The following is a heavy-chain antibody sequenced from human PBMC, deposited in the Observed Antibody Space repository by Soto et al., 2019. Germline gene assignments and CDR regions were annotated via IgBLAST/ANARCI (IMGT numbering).Heavy chain of an antibody. CDR2: VSSSSSYI. V-gene: IGHV3-21*01. Sequence: GLSRRVSCGAAGVTFRSCSMNCGDRGPGKGLEWVSSVSSSSSYIYYADSVKGRFTISRDNAKNSLYLQMNRLRAEDTAVYYCARPLGGFGASYYYYGMDVWGQGTTVTVSS. J-gene: IGHJ6*02. CDR3: ARPLGGFGASYYYYGMDV. CDR1: GVTFRSCS. D-gene: IGHD3-10*01.